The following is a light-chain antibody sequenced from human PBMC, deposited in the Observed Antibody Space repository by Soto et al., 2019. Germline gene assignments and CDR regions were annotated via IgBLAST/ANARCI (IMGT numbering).Light chain of an antibody. J-gene: IGKJ5*01. V-gene: IGKV3-15*01. CDR1: QSVSSSY. CDR3: QQYNNWPIT. Sequence: EIVLTQSPGTLSLSPGERATLSCRASQSVSSSYLAWYQQKPGQAPRLLIYGASTRATGIPARFSGSGSGTEFILTISSLQSEDFEIYYCQQYNNWPITFGQGTRLEI. CDR2: GAS.